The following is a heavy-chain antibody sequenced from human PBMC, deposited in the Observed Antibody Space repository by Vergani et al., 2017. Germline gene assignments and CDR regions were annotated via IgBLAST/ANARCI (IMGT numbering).Heavy chain of an antibody. Sequence: QVQLVQSGAEVKKPGSSVKVSCKASGGTFSSYAISWVRQAPGQGLEWMGGIIPIFGTANYAPKFQGRVTNTADESTSTAYMELGSLRSEDTAVDYCATAGVDTAMGYDYYYYMDVWGKGTTVTVSS. J-gene: IGHJ6*03. CDR3: ATAGVDTAMGYDYYYYMDV. D-gene: IGHD5-18*01. V-gene: IGHV1-69*01. CDR1: GGTFSSYA. CDR2: IIPIFGTA.